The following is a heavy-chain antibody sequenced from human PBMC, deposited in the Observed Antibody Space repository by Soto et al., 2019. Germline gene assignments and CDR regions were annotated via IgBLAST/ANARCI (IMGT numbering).Heavy chain of an antibody. D-gene: IGHD1-1*01. CDR1: GFTFSSYA. CDR2: ISGSGGST. Sequence: GGSLRLSCAASGFTFSSYAMSWVRQAPGKGLEWVSAISGSGGSTYYADSVKGRFTISRDNSKNTLYLQMNSLRAEDTAVYYCAKDPRRSTTGTMDYWGQGTLVTVSS. CDR3: AKDPRRSTTGTMDY. V-gene: IGHV3-23*01. J-gene: IGHJ4*02.